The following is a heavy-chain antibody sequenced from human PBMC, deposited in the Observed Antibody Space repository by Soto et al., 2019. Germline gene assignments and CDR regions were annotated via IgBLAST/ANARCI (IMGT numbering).Heavy chain of an antibody. CDR2: IYYSGST. D-gene: IGHD2-21*01. V-gene: IGHV4-39*01. Sequence: SETLSLTCTVSGGSISSSSYYWGWIRQPPGKGLEWIGSIYYSGSTYYNPSLKSRVTISVDTSKNQFSLKLSSVTAADTAVYYCARSALLCCSGGMDVWGQGTTVTVSS. CDR3: ARSALLCCSGGMDV. CDR1: GGSISSSSYY. J-gene: IGHJ6*02.